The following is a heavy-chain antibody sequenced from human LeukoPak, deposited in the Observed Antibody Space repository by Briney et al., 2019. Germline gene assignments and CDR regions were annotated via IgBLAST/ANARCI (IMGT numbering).Heavy chain of an antibody. CDR3: ARDPYDSRGYPMGY. D-gene: IGHD3-22*01. CDR2: ISYDASNK. CDR1: GFTFRSYA. Sequence: AGGSLRLSCAASGFTFRSYAVHWVRQAPGKGLEWVAGISYDASNKYYADSVKGRFTISRDNSKNTLSLQMNSLRAEDTAVYYCARDPYDSRGYPMGYWGQGTLVTVSS. V-gene: IGHV3-30-3*01. J-gene: IGHJ4*02.